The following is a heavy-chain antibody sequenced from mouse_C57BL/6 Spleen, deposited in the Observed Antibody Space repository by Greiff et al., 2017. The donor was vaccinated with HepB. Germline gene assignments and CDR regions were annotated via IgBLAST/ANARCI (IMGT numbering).Heavy chain of an antibody. CDR1: GFTFSDYG. Sequence: EVKLMESGGGLVQPGGSLKLSCAASGFTFSDYGMAWVRQAPRKGPEWVAFISNLAYSIYYADTVTGRFTISRENAKNTLYLEMSSLRSEDTAMYYCARQGDSNYDYAMDYWGQGTSVTVSS. V-gene: IGHV5-15*01. J-gene: IGHJ4*01. CDR3: ARQGDSNYDYAMDY. CDR2: ISNLAYSI. D-gene: IGHD2-5*01.